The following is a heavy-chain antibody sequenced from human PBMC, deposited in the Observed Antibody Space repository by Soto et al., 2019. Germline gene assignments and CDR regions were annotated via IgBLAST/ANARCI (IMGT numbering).Heavy chain of an antibody. Sequence: DVQRVESGGGWMQPGGSLRLSCAAFGLTVSGKKYVAWVRQARGKGLEWVSALYDVDGSFYADSVKGRFTTSSDSSKTTVYLQTHGLRPDDTAVYYCASWHEREHAYDVWGQGTTVTVSS. D-gene: IGHD1-1*01. J-gene: IGHJ3*01. V-gene: IGHV3-53*01. CDR1: GLTVSGKKY. CDR2: LYDVDGS. CDR3: ASWHEREHAYDV.